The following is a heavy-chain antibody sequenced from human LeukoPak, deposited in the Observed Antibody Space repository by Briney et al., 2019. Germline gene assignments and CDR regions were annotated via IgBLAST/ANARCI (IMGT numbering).Heavy chain of an antibody. CDR2: INPNSGGT. Sequence: ASVKVSCKASGYTFTGYYMHWVRQAPGQGLEWMGWINPNSGGTNYAQKFQGRVTMTTDTSTSTAYMELRSLRSDDTAVYYCARDRSSGWGGINYYYYMDVWGKGTTVTVSS. J-gene: IGHJ6*03. D-gene: IGHD6-19*01. CDR1: GYTFTGYY. V-gene: IGHV1-2*02. CDR3: ARDRSSGWGGINYYYYMDV.